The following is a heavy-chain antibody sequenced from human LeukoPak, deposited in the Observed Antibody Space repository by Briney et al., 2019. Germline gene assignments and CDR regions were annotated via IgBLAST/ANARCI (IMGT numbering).Heavy chain of an antibody. CDR1: GCSISSYY. Sequence: SETLSLTCTVSGCSISSYYWSWIRQPPGKGLEWIGYIYYSGSTNYNPSLKSRVTISVDTSKNQLSLKPRSVTAADTAVYYCARGGRDGYTLYPLDYWGQGTLVTVSP. CDR3: ARGGRDGYTLYPLDY. D-gene: IGHD5-24*01. J-gene: IGHJ4*02. CDR2: IYYSGST. V-gene: IGHV4-59*08.